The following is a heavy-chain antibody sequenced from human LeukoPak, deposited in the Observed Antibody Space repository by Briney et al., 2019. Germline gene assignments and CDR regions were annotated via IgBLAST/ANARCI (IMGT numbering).Heavy chain of an antibody. V-gene: IGHV3-13*01. CDR2: IGSAGDT. J-gene: IGHJ6*03. CDR3: AREGCGGDCYSNCYYYMDV. D-gene: IGHD2-21*02. CDR1: GFTFSNYD. Sequence: GSLGLSCAASGFTFSNYDMHWVRQVTGKGLEWVSEIGSAGDTYYPGSVQGRFTISRENANNSLYLQMNSLRAEDTAVYYCAREGCGGDCYSNCYYYMDVWGKGTTVTISS.